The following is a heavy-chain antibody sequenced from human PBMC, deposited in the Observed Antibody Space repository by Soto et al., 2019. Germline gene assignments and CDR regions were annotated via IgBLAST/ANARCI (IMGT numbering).Heavy chain of an antibody. CDR3: ATDAAGSLVYYYGMDV. CDR1: GFTFSSYG. V-gene: IGHV3-30*03. D-gene: IGHD6-13*01. CDR2: ISYDVSNK. Sequence: PGGSLRLSCAASGFTFSSYGMHWVRQAPGKGLEWVAVISYDVSNKYYADSVKGRFTISRDNSKTTLYLKMHSLRAEDTAVYYCATDAAGSLVYYYGMDVWGQGTTVTVSS. J-gene: IGHJ6*02.